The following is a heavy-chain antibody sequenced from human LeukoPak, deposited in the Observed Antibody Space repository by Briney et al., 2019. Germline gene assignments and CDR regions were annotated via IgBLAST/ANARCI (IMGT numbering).Heavy chain of an antibody. CDR1: GDSVSSNSAA. V-gene: IGHV6-1*01. CDR3: ARDRVAAAGTPYYYYGMDV. CDR2: TYYRSKWYN. J-gene: IGHJ6*02. D-gene: IGHD6-13*01. Sequence: SQTLSLTCAISGDSVSSNSAACNWIRQSPSRGLEWLGRTYYRSKWYNDYAVSVKSRITINPDTSKNQFSLQLNSVTPEDTAVYYCARDRVAAAGTPYYYYGMDVWGQGTTVTVSS.